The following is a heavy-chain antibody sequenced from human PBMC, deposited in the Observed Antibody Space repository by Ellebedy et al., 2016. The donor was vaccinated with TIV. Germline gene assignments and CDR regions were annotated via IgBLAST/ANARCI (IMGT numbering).Heavy chain of an antibody. CDR1: GFIFSNYG. Sequence: GESLKISCTASGFIFSNYGMHWVRQAPGKGLEWVAFIWYDGSHKYYGDSVKGRFTISRDNSKNTLYLQMNSLRAEETAVYYCARDLPDIVATIRVGYGMDVWGQGTTVTVSS. V-gene: IGHV3-33*01. D-gene: IGHD5-12*01. CDR3: ARDLPDIVATIRVGYGMDV. CDR2: IWYDGSHK. J-gene: IGHJ6*02.